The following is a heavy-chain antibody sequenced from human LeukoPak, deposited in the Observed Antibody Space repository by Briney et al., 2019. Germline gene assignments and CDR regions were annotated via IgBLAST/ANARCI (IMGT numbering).Heavy chain of an antibody. CDR1: GYTFTSYY. CDR2: ISAYNGNT. V-gene: IGHV1-18*04. Sequence: ASVKVSCKASGYTFTSYYMHWVRQAPGQGLEWMGWISAYNGNTNYAQKLQGRVTMTTDTSTSTAYMELRSLRSDDTAVYYCARGGPTTVTRLFDYWGQGTLVTVSS. J-gene: IGHJ4*02. D-gene: IGHD4-17*01. CDR3: ARGGPTTVTRLFDY.